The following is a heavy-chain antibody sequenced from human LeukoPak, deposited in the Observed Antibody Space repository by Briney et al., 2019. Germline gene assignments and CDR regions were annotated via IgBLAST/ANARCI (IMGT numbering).Heavy chain of an antibody. CDR2: IYYSGST. CDR3: ARGLRYYYDSSGYYYYFDY. J-gene: IGHJ4*02. V-gene: IGHV4-59*01. D-gene: IGHD3-22*01. CDR1: GGSISSYY. Sequence: PSETLSLTRTVSGGSISSYYWSWIRQPPGKGLEWIGYIYYSGSTNYNPSLKSRVTISVDTSKNQFSLKLSSVTAADTAVYYCARGLRYYYDSSGYYYYFDYWGQGTLVTVPS.